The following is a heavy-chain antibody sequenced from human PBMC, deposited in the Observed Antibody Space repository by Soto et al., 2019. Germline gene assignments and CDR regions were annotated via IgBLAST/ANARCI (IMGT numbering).Heavy chain of an antibody. V-gene: IGHV3-23*01. CDR2: LSGSGGTT. CDR1: GFTFSTYA. D-gene: IGHD3-10*01. CDR3: AKQRAGYGSGSDTFYFDF. J-gene: IGHJ4*02. Sequence: GGSLRLSCSTSGFTFSTYAMNWVRQAPGKGLEWVSALSGSGGTTYYADSVRGRFTISRDNSKNTLFLQMSSLRVEDTALYYCAKQRAGYGSGSDTFYFDFWGQGTLVTVSS.